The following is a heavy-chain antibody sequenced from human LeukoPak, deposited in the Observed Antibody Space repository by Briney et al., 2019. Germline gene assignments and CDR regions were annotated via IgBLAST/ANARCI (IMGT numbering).Heavy chain of an antibody. D-gene: IGHD3-10*01. Sequence: SQSLSLTCVISRDSVSSISGGWNWIRQSPSRGLEWLGRTYYRSRWYTDYAIFVESRISIKSDTSKNQFSLQLNSVTPEDTAVYYCVRDLGAGRAFWFDPWGHGTLVTVSS. CDR1: RDSVSSISGG. CDR2: TYYRSRWYT. CDR3: VRDLGAGRAFWFDP. J-gene: IGHJ5*02. V-gene: IGHV6-1*01.